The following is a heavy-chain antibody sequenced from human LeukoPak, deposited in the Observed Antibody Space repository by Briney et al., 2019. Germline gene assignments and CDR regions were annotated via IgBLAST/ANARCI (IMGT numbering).Heavy chain of an antibody. CDR2: ISAYSGNT. V-gene: IGHV1-18*01. CDR1: GYTFTSYG. CDR3: ARDRWYDYGDPAISPFDY. D-gene: IGHD4-17*01. Sequence: ASVKVSCKASGYTFTSYGISWVRQAPGQGLEWMGWISAYSGNTNYAQKLQGRVTMTTDTSTSTAYMELRSLRSDDTAVYYCARDRWYDYGDPAISPFDYWGQGTLVTVSS. J-gene: IGHJ4*02.